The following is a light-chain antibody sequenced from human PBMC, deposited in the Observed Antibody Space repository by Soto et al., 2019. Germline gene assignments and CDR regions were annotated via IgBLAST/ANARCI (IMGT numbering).Light chain of an antibody. CDR1: QGVGTN. J-gene: IGKJ2*01. CDR2: AAS. CDR3: QQYNNWPLYS. V-gene: IGKV3-15*01. Sequence: EIVMTQSPGTLSVSPGERATLSCRASQGVGTNLAWYQQRPGQAPRLLIYAASTSATGIPARFSGRGSGTEFTLTISSLQSEDFALYFCQQYNNWPLYSFGQGTKLEIK.